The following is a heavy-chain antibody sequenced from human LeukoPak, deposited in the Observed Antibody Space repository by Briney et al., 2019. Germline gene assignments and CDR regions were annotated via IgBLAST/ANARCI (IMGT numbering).Heavy chain of an antibody. D-gene: IGHD5-12*01. CDR2: ISGSGGST. J-gene: IGHJ5*02. CDR1: GFTFSNYA. CDR3: AKGPTLTVDIVAA. V-gene: IGHV3-23*01. Sequence: GGSLRLSCAASGFTFSNYAMSWVRQAPEKGLEWVSSISGSGGSTYYADSVKGRFTISRDNSKNTLYLQMNSLRAEDTAVYYCAKGPTLTVDIVAAWGQGTLVTVSS.